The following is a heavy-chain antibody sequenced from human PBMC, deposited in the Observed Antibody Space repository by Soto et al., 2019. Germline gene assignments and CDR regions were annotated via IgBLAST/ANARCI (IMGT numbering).Heavy chain of an antibody. CDR1: GYTFTSYG. CDR2: ISAYNGNT. Sequence: ASVKVSCKASGYTFTSYGISWVRQAPGQGLEWMGWISAYNGNTNYAQKLQGRVTMTTDTSTSTAYMELRSLRSDDTAVYYCARDLVVVPAATSGRWFDPWGQGTLVTVSS. J-gene: IGHJ5*02. D-gene: IGHD2-2*01. CDR3: ARDLVVVPAATSGRWFDP. V-gene: IGHV1-18*01.